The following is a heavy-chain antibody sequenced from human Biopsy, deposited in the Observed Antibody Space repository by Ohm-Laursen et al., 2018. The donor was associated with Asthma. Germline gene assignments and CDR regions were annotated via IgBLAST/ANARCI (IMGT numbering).Heavy chain of an antibody. CDR1: GFTFGDYW. V-gene: IGHV3-7*01. CDR3: ARTFHFWSPYHAEHYQL. D-gene: IGHD3-3*02. CDR2: IKHDGSEK. Sequence: SLRLSCAASGFTFGDYWMGWVRQVPGKGLEWVANIKHDGSEKNHEDSLKGRFTISRDNAKNSLYLQMNSLRAEDTAVYYCARTFHFWSPYHAEHYQLWGQGTLVTVSS. J-gene: IGHJ1*01.